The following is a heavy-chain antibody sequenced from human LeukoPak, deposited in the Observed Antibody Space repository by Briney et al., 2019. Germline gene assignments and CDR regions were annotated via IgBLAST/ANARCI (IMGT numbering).Heavy chain of an antibody. CDR1: GFTFSSYA. CDR3: AKHTHSITMIVVVTSYLFDY. Sequence: GGSLRLSCAASGFTFSSYAMHWVRQAPGKGLEWVAAISYDGSNTYYADSVKGRFTISRDNSKNTLYLQMNSLRAEDTAVYYCAKHTHSITMIVVVTSYLFDYWGQGTLVTVSS. J-gene: IGHJ4*02. V-gene: IGHV3-30-3*02. D-gene: IGHD3-22*01. CDR2: ISYDGSNT.